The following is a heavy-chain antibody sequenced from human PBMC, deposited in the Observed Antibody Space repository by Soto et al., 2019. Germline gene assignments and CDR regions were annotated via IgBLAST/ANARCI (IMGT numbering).Heavy chain of an antibody. CDR3: ARGEFYYVSGSYSSNFDY. V-gene: IGHV1-69*01. Sequence: QVQVVQSGTAVKQPGSSVKVSCKASGGSFSSYAISWVRQAPGQGLEWMGGIIPIFDTANYAQKFQGRFTITADESKSTAYMELRSLRSEATAVYYCARGEFYYVSGSYSSNFDYWGQGTLVTVSS. CDR2: IIPIFDTA. J-gene: IGHJ4*02. CDR1: GGSFSSYA. D-gene: IGHD3-10*01.